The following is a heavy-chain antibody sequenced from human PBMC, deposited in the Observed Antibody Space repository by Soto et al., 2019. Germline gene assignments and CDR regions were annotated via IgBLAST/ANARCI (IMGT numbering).Heavy chain of an antibody. Sequence: SETLSLTCTVSGGSISSSSYYWGWIRQPPGKGLEWIGSIYYSGRTYYNPSLKSRVTISVDTSKNQFSLKLSSVTAADTAVYYCARRGYYDFWSGYYTLSYFDYWAQGTLVTVSS. CDR2: IYYSGRT. J-gene: IGHJ4*02. CDR3: ARRGYYDFWSGYYTLSYFDY. CDR1: GGSISSSSYY. D-gene: IGHD3-3*01. V-gene: IGHV4-39*01.